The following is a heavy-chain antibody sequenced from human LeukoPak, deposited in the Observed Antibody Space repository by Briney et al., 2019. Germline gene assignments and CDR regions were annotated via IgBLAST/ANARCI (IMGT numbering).Heavy chain of an antibody. J-gene: IGHJ4*02. D-gene: IGHD6-19*01. CDR3: VKGYSSGCPDY. CDR1: GLAYSSYG. V-gene: IGHV3-30*18. CDR2: ISFDGSSE. Sequence: GGSLRLSCAASGLAYSSYGMHWVRQAPGKGLDWVAVISFDGSSEYYADAVKGRFTISRDNSKNTLYLQMSSLRVEDTAVYYCVKGYSSGCPDYWGQGTLVTVSS.